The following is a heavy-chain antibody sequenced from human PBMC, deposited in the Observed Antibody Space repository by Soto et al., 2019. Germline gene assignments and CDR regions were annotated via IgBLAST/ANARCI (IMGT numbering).Heavy chain of an antibody. Sequence: QVQLQQWGAGLLKPSETLSLTCAVYGGSFSGYYWSWIRQPPGKGLEWIGEINHSGSTNYNPSLKSRVTISVDTSKNQFSLKLSSVTAADTAVYYCARGVRRYYDSSGYPPYYFDYWGHGTLVTVSS. J-gene: IGHJ4*01. CDR2: INHSGST. V-gene: IGHV4-34*01. CDR3: ARGVRRYYDSSGYPPYYFDY. CDR1: GGSFSGYY. D-gene: IGHD3-22*01.